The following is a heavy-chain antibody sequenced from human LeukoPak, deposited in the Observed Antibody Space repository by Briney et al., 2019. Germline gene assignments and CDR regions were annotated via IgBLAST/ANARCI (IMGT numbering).Heavy chain of an antibody. CDR2: IWYDGSNK. CDR3: ARDPSNTSGRFAYFDY. V-gene: IGHV3-33*01. J-gene: IGHJ4*02. D-gene: IGHD6-19*01. Sequence: GGSLRLSCAASGFTFSSYGMHWVRQAPGKGLEWVAVIWYDGSNKYYADSVKGRFTISRDNSKNTLYLQMNSLRAEDTAVYYCARDPSNTSGRFAYFDYWGQGTLVTVSS. CDR1: GFTFSSYG.